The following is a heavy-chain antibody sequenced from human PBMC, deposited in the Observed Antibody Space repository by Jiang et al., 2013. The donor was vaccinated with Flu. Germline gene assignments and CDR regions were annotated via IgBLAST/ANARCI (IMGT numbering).Heavy chain of an antibody. CDR3: ARLGAPDIVVVPELYGMDV. D-gene: IGHD2-2*01. CDR2: INHSGST. V-gene: IGHV4-34*01. Sequence: PSETLSLTCAVYGGSFSGYYWSWIRQPPGKGLEWIGEINHSGSTNYNPSLKSRVTISVDTSKNQFSLKLSSVTAADTAVYYCARLGAPDIVVVPELYGMDVWGQGTTVTVSS. J-gene: IGHJ6*02. CDR1: GGSFSGYY.